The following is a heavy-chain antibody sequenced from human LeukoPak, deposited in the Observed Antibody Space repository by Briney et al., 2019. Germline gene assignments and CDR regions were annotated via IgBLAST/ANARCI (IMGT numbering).Heavy chain of an antibody. V-gene: IGHV3-9*01. CDR2: ISWNSGSI. CDR3: ARDRRKGIAAGDFDY. Sequence: GGSLRLSCAASGFTFDDYAMHWVRQAPGKGLEWVSGISWNSGSIGYADSVKGRFTISRDNAKNSLYLQMNSLTAEDTALYYCARDRRKGIAAGDFDYWGQGTLVTVSS. J-gene: IGHJ4*02. D-gene: IGHD6-13*01. CDR1: GFTFDDYA.